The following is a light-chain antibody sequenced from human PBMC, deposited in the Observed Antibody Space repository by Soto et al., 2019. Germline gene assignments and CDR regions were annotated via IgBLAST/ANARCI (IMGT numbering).Light chain of an antibody. CDR3: QTWGTAEVG. Sequence: QPVLTQSHSASASLGASVRLTCTLSSGHSTYAIAWHKQKPEKGPQDLMKVKNDGSHSKGDGIPDRFSGSSSGSERSLIISSLQSEDEADYYCQTWGTAEVGFGGGTKRTVL. V-gene: IGLV4-69*01. CDR2: VKNDGSH. J-gene: IGLJ2*01. CDR1: SGHSTYA.